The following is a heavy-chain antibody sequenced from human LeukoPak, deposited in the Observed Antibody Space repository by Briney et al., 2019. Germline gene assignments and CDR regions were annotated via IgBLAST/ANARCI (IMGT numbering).Heavy chain of an antibody. CDR3: ARGYSYGYPYYMDV. Sequence: SETLSLTCAVYGGSFSGYYWSWIRQPPGKGLEWIGEINHSGSTNYNPSLKSRVTISVDTSKNQFSLKLSSVTAADTAVYHCARGYSYGYPYYMDVWGKGTTVTVSS. CDR2: INHSGST. CDR1: GGSFSGYY. D-gene: IGHD5-18*01. V-gene: IGHV4-34*01. J-gene: IGHJ6*03.